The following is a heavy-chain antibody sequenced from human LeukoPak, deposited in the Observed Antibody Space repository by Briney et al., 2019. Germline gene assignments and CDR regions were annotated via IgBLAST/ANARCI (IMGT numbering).Heavy chain of an antibody. CDR3: ARRGDYYDSSGFDY. J-gene: IGHJ4*02. CDR2: INTDGSST. CDR1: GFTSSSYW. Sequence: GGSLRLSCAASGFTSSSYWMHWVRQAPGKGLVWVSRINTDGSSTSYAGSVKGRFTISRDNAKNTLYLQMNSLRAEDTAVYYCARRGDYYDSSGFDYWGQGTLVTVSS. V-gene: IGHV3-74*01. D-gene: IGHD3-22*01.